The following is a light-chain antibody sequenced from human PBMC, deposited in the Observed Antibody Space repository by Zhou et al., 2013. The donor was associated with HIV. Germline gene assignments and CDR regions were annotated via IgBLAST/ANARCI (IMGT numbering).Light chain of an antibody. J-gene: IGKJ5*01. V-gene: IGKV2-28*01. CDR3: MQGLQSIT. Sequence: DIVMTQSPLSLPVTPGEPASISCRSSQSLLYSNGHNYLDWYVQKAGQSPQLLIYLGSNRAPGVPDRFSGSGSGTDFTLKISRVEAEDVGVYYCMQGLQSITFGQGTRLEIK. CDR2: LGS. CDR1: QSLLYSNGHNY.